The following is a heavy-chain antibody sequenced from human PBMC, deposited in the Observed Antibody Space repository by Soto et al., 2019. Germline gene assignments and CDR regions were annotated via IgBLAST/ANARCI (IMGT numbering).Heavy chain of an antibody. Sequence: QVQLQESGPGLVKPSQTLSLTCTVSGGSISSGGYYWSWIRQHPGKGLEWIGYIYYSGSTYYNPSPKSRVTISVHTSKNQFSLKLSSVTAADTAVYYCARDRASAAYYYYGMDVWGQGTTVTVSS. CDR3: ARDRASAAYYYYGMDV. CDR1: GGSISSGGYY. V-gene: IGHV4-31*03. D-gene: IGHD2-15*01. CDR2: IYYSGST. J-gene: IGHJ6*02.